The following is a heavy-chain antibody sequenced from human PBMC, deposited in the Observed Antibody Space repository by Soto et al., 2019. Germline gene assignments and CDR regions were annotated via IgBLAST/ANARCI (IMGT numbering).Heavy chain of an antibody. J-gene: IGHJ5*02. Sequence: ETLSLTCAVYGGSFSGYYWSWIRQPPGKGLEWIGEINHSGSTNYNPSLKSRVTISVDTSKNQCSLKLSSVTAADTAVYYCARKAVAGNLHVVVVAARRNNWFDPWGQGTLVTVSS. CDR1: GGSFSGYY. V-gene: IGHV4-34*01. CDR2: INHSGST. D-gene: IGHD2-15*01. CDR3: ARKAVAGNLHVVVVAARRNNWFDP.